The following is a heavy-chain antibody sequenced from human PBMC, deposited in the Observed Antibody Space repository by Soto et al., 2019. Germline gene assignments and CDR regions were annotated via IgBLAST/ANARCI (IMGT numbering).Heavy chain of an antibody. J-gene: IGHJ2*01. CDR2: INGGNGKK. V-gene: IGHV1-3*01. Sequence: QVQLVQSGAEVKKPGASVKISCKTSGYTFTYYAIHWVRQAPGQGLEWMGWINGGNGKKKYSEKFQGRVTITRDTSADTAHMELSSLRSEDTAIYYCAKSVVTAQNWNFDLWGRGTLVTVSS. CDR1: GYTFTYYA. CDR3: AKSVVTAQNWNFDL. D-gene: IGHD2-21*02.